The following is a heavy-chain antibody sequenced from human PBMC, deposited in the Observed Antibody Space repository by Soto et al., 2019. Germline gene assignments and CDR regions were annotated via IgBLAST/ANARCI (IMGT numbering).Heavy chain of an antibody. CDR2: IIPISGTT. Sequence: QVQLVQSGAEVKRPESSMKVSCKPSGGTFNNYAINWVRQAPGQGLEWMGAIIPISGTTKYAQKFQGRVTITADKSTSTVDMDLSSLRAEDTAVYYCARWGGRSWSGADCFKKTFDYWGQGTLVTVSS. J-gene: IGHJ4*02. D-gene: IGHD2-21*02. CDR1: GGTFNNYA. CDR3: ARWGGRSWSGADCFKKTFDY. V-gene: IGHV1-69*06.